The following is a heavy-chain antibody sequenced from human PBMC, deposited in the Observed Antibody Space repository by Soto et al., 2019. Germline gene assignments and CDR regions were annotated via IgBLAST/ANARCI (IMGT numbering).Heavy chain of an antibody. J-gene: IGHJ4*02. V-gene: IGHV1-69*13. CDR1: GGLFSSFA. CDR3: ARGGGPYVWFNEF. D-gene: IGHD3-16*01. CDR2: IIPVFGTT. Sequence: QEQLVQSGPEVKEPGSSVKVSCKDSGGLFSSFAISWVRQAPGQGLEWLGGIIPVFGTTNYAEKFQDRVTITADESTNTAYMELSSLTSGDTAMYYCARGGGPYVWFNEFWGQGTLVTVS.